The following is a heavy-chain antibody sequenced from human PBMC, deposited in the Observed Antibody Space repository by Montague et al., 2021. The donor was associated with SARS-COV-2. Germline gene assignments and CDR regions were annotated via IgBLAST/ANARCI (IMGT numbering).Heavy chain of an antibody. CDR2: IYSGGST. Sequence: SLRLSCAASGFTVSSNYMSWVRQAPGKGLEWVSVIYSGGSTYYADSVKGRFTTSRDNSKNTLYLQMNSLRAEDTAVYCCARDLDYYGMDVWGQGTTVTVSS. CDR3: ARDLDYYGMDV. CDR1: GFTVSSNY. J-gene: IGHJ6*02. V-gene: IGHV3-53*01.